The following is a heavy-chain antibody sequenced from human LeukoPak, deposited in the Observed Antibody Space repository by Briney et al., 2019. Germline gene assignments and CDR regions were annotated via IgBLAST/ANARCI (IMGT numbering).Heavy chain of an antibody. J-gene: IGHJ4*02. CDR1: GFTFSSYW. V-gene: IGHV3-7*03. CDR2: IKQDGSEK. D-gene: IGHD6-19*01. CDR3: ARYMYSSDFFDY. Sequence: GGFLRLSCTASGFTFSSYWMSWVRQAPGKGLEWVANIKQDGSEKYYVDSVKGRFTISRDIAKNSLYLQMNSLRAEDTAVYYCARYMYSSDFFDYWGQGTLVTVSS.